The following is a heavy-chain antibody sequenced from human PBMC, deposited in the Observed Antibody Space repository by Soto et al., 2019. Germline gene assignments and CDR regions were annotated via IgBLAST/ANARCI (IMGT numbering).Heavy chain of an antibody. D-gene: IGHD2-21*02. V-gene: IGHV3-9*01. CDR1: GFTFEDYA. CDR3: AKVKYGDYSYYYGMDV. CDR2: ISWNSGTM. J-gene: IGHJ6*02. Sequence: DVQLVESGGGLVQPGRSLRLSCAASGFTFEDYAMHWVRQTPGKGLEWVSGISWNSGTMGYADSVKGRFTISRDNAKKSLYLQMNSLRAEDTALYYCAKVKYGDYSYYYGMDVWGRGTTVTVSS.